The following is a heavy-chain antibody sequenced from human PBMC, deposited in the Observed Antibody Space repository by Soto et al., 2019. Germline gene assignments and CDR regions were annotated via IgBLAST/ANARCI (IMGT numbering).Heavy chain of an antibody. CDR3: ARWLKYYYGSGSYYNGGYNWFDP. CDR2: INHSGST. D-gene: IGHD3-10*01. J-gene: IGHJ5*02. V-gene: IGHV4-34*01. Sequence: SETLSLTCAVYGGSFSGYYWSWIRQPPGKGLEWIGEINHSGSTNYNPSLKSRVTISVDTSKNQFSLKLSSVTAADTAVYYCARWLKYYYGSGSYYNGGYNWFDPWGQGTLVT. CDR1: GGSFSGYY.